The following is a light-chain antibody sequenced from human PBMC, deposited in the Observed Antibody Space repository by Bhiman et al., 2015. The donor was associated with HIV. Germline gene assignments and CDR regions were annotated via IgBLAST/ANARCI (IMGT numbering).Light chain of an antibody. Sequence: SYELTQPTSVSVSPGQTAGISCSGDKLGGKFTSWYQLKPGQSPVLVIYQNNKRPSGIPERFSGSNSGNTATLTISGTQATDEADYYCQAWDSSTEVFGTGTKVTVL. V-gene: IGLV3-1*01. CDR3: QAWDSSTEV. CDR1: KLGGKF. CDR2: QNN. J-gene: IGLJ1*01.